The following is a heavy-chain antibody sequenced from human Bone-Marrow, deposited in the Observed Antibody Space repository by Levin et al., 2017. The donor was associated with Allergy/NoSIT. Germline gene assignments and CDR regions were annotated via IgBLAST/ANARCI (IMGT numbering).Heavy chain of an antibody. Sequence: PGGSLRLSCAASGFTFSNYGMHWVRQAPGKVLEWVAVIWYDGRSKNYVDSVKGRLTVSRDNSKNTLYLQMNILRPEDTAVYYWTRDGDSNGSTYYYYLMDVWGQGTTVTVSS. CDR3: TRDGDSNGSTYYYYLMDV. D-gene: IGHD3-3*01. V-gene: IGHV3-33*01. J-gene: IGHJ6*02. CDR2: IWYDGRSK. CDR1: GFTFSNYG.